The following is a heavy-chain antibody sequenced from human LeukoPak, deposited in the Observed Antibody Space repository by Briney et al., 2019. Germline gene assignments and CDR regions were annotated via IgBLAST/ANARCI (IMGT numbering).Heavy chain of an antibody. V-gene: IGHV4-34*01. Sequence: PSETLSLTCAAYGGSFSGYYWSWIRRPPGKGLEWIGEINHSGSTNYNPSLKSRVTISVDTSKNQFSLKLSSVTAADTAVYYCARGRWFGELLFDYWGQGTLVTVSS. CDR3: ARGRWFGELLFDY. J-gene: IGHJ4*02. CDR1: GGSFSGYY. D-gene: IGHD3-10*01. CDR2: INHSGST.